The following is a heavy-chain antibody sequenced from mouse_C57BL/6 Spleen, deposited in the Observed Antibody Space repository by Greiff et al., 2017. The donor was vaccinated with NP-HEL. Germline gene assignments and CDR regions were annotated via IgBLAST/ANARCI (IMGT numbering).Heavy chain of an antibody. D-gene: IGHD2-3*01. CDR1: GFNIKDDY. J-gene: IGHJ3*01. CDR3: TTPIYDGYLFAY. CDR2: IDPENGDT. Sequence: QLQQSGAELVRPGASVKLSCTASGFNIKDDYMHWVKQRPEQGLEWIGWIDPENGDTEYASKFQGKATITADTSSNTAYLQLSSLTSEDTAVYYCTTPIYDGYLFAYWGQGTLVTVSA. V-gene: IGHV14-4*01.